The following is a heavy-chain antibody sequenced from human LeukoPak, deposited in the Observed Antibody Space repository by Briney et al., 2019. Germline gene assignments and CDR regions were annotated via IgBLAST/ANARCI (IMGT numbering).Heavy chain of an antibody. CDR3: AKARAPYGIDV. J-gene: IGHJ6*02. CDR1: GGSISSYY. V-gene: IGHV4-59*08. Sequence: SETLSLTCTVSGGSISSYYWSWIRQPPGKGLEWIGYIYYSGSTNYNTSLKSRVTISVDTSKNQFSLKLSSVTAADTAVYYCAKARAPYGIDVWGQGTTVTVSS. CDR2: IYYSGST.